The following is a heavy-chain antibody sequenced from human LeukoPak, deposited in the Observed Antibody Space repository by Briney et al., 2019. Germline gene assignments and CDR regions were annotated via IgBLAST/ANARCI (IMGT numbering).Heavy chain of an antibody. CDR2: IYPGDSDT. CDR3: ARTEWGTTVTYFDD. D-gene: IGHD4-17*01. CDR1: GYTFANSW. Sequence: GESLRISCKGSGYTFANSWIGGGRQMPGKGLEWVGIIYPGDSDTRYSPSFEGQGTISADKSINTAYLQWSSLKASDTAVYYCARTEWGTTVTYFDDWGQGTLVTVSS. V-gene: IGHV5-51*01. J-gene: IGHJ4*02.